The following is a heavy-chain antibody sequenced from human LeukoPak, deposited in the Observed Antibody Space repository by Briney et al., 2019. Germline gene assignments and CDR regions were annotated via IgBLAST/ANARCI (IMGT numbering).Heavy chain of an antibody. Sequence: GGSLRLSCAASGFTFDSYSMSWVRQAPGKGLEWVSYITSGSSTIYYPDSVKGRFTISRDNAENSLYLQMNSLRAEDTAIYYCARPLRESGYFYFDYWGQGTLVTVSS. CDR1: GFTFDSYS. CDR3: ARPLRESGYFYFDY. CDR2: ITSGSSTI. D-gene: IGHD3-3*01. V-gene: IGHV3-48*04. J-gene: IGHJ4*02.